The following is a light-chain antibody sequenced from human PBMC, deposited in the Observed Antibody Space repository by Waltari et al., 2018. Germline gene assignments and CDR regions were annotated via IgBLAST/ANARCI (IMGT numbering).Light chain of an antibody. Sequence: IVLTQSPGTLSLSPGERATLSCRATQGVGRYLVWYQQKPGQAPRLLIYGASSRAAGIPARFSGSGSGTDFSLTISRLEPEDFAVYYCQNHERLPAVFGQGTKVEIK. V-gene: IGKV3-20*01. CDR3: QNHERLPAV. CDR2: GAS. CDR1: QGVGRY. J-gene: IGKJ1*01.